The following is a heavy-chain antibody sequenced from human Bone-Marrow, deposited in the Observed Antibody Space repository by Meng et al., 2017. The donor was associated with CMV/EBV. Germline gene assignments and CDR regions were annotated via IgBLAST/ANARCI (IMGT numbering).Heavy chain of an antibody. CDR3: ARVTTSSGWYGMDV. V-gene: IGHV4-59*01. Sequence: SETLSLTCTVSGGSISSYYWSWIRQPPGKGLEWIGYIYYSGSTNYNPSLKSRVTISVDTSKNQFSLKLSSVTAADTAVYYCARVTTSSGWYGMDVWGQGTTVTVYS. D-gene: IGHD6-19*01. J-gene: IGHJ6*02. CDR1: GGSISSYY. CDR2: IYYSGST.